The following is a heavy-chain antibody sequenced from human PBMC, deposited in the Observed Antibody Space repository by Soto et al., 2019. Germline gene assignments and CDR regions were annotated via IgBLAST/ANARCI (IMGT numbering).Heavy chain of an antibody. CDR3: ARSPIRWPWAAAGTQGVGLGTMGAFDI. CDR2: ISYDGSNK. V-gene: IGHV3-30-3*01. Sequence: QVQLVESGGGVVQPGRSLRLSCAASGFTFSSYAMHWVRQAPGKGLEWVAVISYDGSNKYYADSVKGRFTISRDNSKNPLYLQXXSXRXXDTAVYYCARSPIRWPWAAAGTQGVGLGTMGAFDIWGQGTMVTVSS. D-gene: IGHD6-13*01. J-gene: IGHJ3*02. CDR1: GFTFSSYA.